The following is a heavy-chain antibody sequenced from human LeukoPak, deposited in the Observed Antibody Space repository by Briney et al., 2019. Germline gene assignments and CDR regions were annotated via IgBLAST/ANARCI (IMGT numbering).Heavy chain of an antibody. CDR1: GFSFCNNA. CDR3: APPQGSSGCVFLYYMDV. D-gene: IGHD3-22*01. J-gene: IGHJ6*03. V-gene: IGHV3-23*01. CDR2: ISSSGDNT. Sequence: GGSLRLSSVDPGFSFCNNAMSSVRQAPGKGLEWVSAISSSGDNTYYADSVKGRFTISRDNSNNTLSLQITTLRADDTDVYYCAPPQGSSGCVFLYYMDVWGKGTTVTVSS.